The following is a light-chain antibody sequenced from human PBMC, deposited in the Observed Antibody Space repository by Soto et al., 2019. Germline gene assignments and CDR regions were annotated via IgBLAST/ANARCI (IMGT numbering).Light chain of an antibody. V-gene: IGKV3-20*01. Sequence: ELVLTQSPGTLSLSPGERATLSCRASQSVSSSYLAWYQQKPGQAPRLLIYGASSRATGIPARFSGSGSGTVCTLTISILEPEDFAGYYCQQYGSSTQSKYTFGQGTPLEIK. CDR1: QSVSSSY. J-gene: IGKJ2*01. CDR2: GAS. CDR3: QQYGSSTQSKYT.